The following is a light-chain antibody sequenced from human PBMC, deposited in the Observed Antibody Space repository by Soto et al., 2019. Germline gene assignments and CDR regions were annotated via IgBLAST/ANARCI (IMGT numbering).Light chain of an antibody. V-gene: IGLV1-44*01. Sequence: QSVLTQPPSASGTPGQRVTISCSGISSNIGSNTVNWYQQLPGTAPKLLIYSNNQRPSGVPDRFSGSKSGTSASLAISGLQSEDEADYYCAAWDDSLNGPVFGGGTKVTV. CDR3: AAWDDSLNGPV. CDR2: SNN. J-gene: IGLJ2*01. CDR1: SSNIGSNT.